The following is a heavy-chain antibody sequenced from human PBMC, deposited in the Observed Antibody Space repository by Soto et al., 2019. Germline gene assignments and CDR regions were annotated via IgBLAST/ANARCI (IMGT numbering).Heavy chain of an antibody. Sequence: QVQLQESGPGLVKPSETLSLTCTISGGSIGSYYWSWIRQPPGKGLEWIGYVFHSGLTGYTPSLKSRVTISVDASKNLFSLKLSSVTAADAAVYYCARDQNGSPYFDYWGQGTLVTVSS. D-gene: IGHD1-26*01. V-gene: IGHV4-59*01. J-gene: IGHJ4*02. CDR1: GGSIGSYY. CDR2: VFHSGLT. CDR3: ARDQNGSPYFDY.